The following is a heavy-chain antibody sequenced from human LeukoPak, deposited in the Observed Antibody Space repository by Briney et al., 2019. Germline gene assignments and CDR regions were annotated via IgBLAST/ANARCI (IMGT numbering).Heavy chain of an antibody. CDR2: INPSGGST. CDR3: ARDQGVTMIEPPDY. J-gene: IGHJ4*02. D-gene: IGHD3-22*01. Sequence: ASVKVSCKASGYTFTSYYMHWVRRAPGQGLEWMGIINPSGGSTNYAQKFQGRVTMTRDTSTSTVYMELSSLRSEDTAVYYCARDQGVTMIEPPDYWGQGTLATVSS. CDR1: GYTFTSYY. V-gene: IGHV1-46*01.